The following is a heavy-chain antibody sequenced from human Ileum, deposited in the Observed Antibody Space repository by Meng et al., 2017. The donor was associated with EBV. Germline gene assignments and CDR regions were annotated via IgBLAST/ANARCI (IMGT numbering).Heavy chain of an antibody. J-gene: IGHJ4*02. D-gene: IGHD3-22*01. Sequence: QLQAAGPGLLNPSATLSLPCAFSGYSLGSTNWWGWIRQPPGKGLEWIGYIYYSGSTSYNPSLKSRVTMSVDTSKNQFSLNLNSVTAVDTAVYYCARNVPGTSAYYDWGQGTLVTVSS. V-gene: IGHV4-28*01. CDR2: IYYSGST. CDR1: GYSLGSTNW. CDR3: ARNVPGTSAYYD.